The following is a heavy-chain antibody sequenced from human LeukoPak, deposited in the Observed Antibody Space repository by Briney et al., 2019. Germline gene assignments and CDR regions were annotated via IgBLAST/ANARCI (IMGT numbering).Heavy chain of an antibody. CDR2: INPNSGGT. V-gene: IGHV1-2*02. CDR1: GYTFTGYY. J-gene: IGHJ6*03. Sequence: ASVKVSCKAPGYTFTGYYMHWVRQAPGQGLEWMGWINPNSGGTNYAQKFQGRVTMTRDTSISTAYMELSRLRSDDTAVYYCAREDKYYYDSSGYPSYYMDVWGKGTTVTIS. D-gene: IGHD3-22*01. CDR3: AREDKYYYDSSGYPSYYMDV.